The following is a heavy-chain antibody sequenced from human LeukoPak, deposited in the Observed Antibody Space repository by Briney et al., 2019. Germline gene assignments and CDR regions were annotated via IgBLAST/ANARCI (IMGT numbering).Heavy chain of an antibody. D-gene: IGHD3-22*01. CDR1: GGSFSGYY. J-gene: IGHJ3*02. V-gene: IGHV4-34*01. CDR3: ARHSGYFDDAFDI. Sequence: SETLSLTCAVYGGSFSGYYWSWIRQPPGKGLEWIGEINHSGSTNYNPSLKSRVTISVDTSKNQFSLKLSSVTAADTAVYYCARHSGYFDDAFDIWGQGTMVTVSS. CDR2: INHSGST.